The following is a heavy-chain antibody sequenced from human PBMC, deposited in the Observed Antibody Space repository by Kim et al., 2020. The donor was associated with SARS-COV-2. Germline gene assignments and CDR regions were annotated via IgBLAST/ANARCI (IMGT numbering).Heavy chain of an antibody. CDR3: ARSPLIFCGCDCLSWF. CDR1: GDSISSGDYY. V-gene: IGHV4-31*03. J-gene: IGHJ5*01. CDR2: IYYTGST. Sequence: SETLSLTCSVSGDSISSGDYYWSWIRQRPGKGLEWIGYIYYTGSTYYIPSLNSRVTMSVDTSKNQFSLKVNSVTTADTAVYYWARSPLIFCGCDCLSWF. D-gene: IGHD2-21*02.